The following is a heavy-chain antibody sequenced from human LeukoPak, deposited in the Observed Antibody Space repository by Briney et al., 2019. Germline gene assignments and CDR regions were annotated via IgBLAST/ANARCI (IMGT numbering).Heavy chain of an antibody. D-gene: IGHD5-18*01. CDR1: GLTFSSYA. V-gene: IGHV3-30-3*01. J-gene: IGHJ4*02. CDR2: ISYDGSNK. Sequence: GGSLRLSCAASGLTFSSYAMPWVRQAPGKGLEWVAVISYDGSNKYYADSVKGRFTISRDNSKNTLYLQMNSLRAEDTAVYYCARDLTWIRWDYWGQGTLVTVSS. CDR3: ARDLTWIRWDY.